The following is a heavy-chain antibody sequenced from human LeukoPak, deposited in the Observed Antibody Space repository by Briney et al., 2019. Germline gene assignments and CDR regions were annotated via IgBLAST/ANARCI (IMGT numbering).Heavy chain of an antibody. V-gene: IGHV4-30-4*01. CDR2: VYYSGST. CDR1: GGSISGADYY. CDR3: ARGRPARFDY. Sequence: PSETLSLTCTVSGGSISGADYYWSWIRQPPGKGLEWIGYVYYSGSTYYSPSLKSRLTISVDTSKNQFSLKLNSVTAADTAVYYCARGRPARFDYWGQGTLVTVSS. J-gene: IGHJ4*02. D-gene: IGHD2-15*01.